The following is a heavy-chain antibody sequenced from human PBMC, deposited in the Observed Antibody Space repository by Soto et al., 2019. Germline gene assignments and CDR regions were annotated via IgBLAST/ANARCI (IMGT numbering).Heavy chain of an antibody. CDR2: IYYSGST. CDR3: AGYVAVAGKDWFDP. D-gene: IGHD6-19*01. V-gene: IGHV4-59*08. CDR1: GGSISSYY. Sequence: SETLSLTCTVSGGSISSYYWSWIRQPPGKGLEWIGYIYYSGSTNYNPSLKSRVTISVDTSKNQFSLKLSSVTAADTAVYYCAGYVAVAGKDWFDPWGQGTLVTVSS. J-gene: IGHJ5*02.